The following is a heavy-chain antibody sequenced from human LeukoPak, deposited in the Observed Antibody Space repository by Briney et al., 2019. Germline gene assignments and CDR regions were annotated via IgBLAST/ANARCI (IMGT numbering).Heavy chain of an antibody. V-gene: IGHV4-39*01. CDR1: GGSISSSSYY. CDR2: IYYSGST. J-gene: IGHJ4*02. D-gene: IGHD3-10*01. CDR3: ARQVTNWYYYRARDY. Sequence: PSETLSLTCTVSGGSISSSSYYWGWIRQPPGTGLEWIGSIYYSGSTYYNPSLKSRVTISVDTSKNQFSLKLSSVTAADTAVYYCARQVTNWYYYRARDYWGQGTLVTVSS.